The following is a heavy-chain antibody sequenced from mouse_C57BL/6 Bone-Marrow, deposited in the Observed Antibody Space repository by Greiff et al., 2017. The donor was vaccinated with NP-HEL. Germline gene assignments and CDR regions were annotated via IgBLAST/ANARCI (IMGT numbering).Heavy chain of an antibody. Sequence: EVKLMESGPGMVKPSQSLSLTCTVTGYSITSGYDWHWIRHFPGKKLEWMGYISYSGSTNYNPSLKSRISITHDTTKKQIVQKLNTMTTEDTATYYCARGQYNAMNYWGQGTAVTVSS. CDR1: GYSITSGYD. J-gene: IGHJ4*01. CDR3: ARGQYNAMNY. D-gene: IGHD2-10*02. CDR2: ISYSGST. V-gene: IGHV3-1*01.